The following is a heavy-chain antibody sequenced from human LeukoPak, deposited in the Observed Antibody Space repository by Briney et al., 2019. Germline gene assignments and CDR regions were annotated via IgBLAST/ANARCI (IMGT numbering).Heavy chain of an antibody. V-gene: IGHV3-30*18. Sequence: GGSLRLSCAASGFTFSSYGMHWVRQAPGKGLERVAVISYDGSNKYYADSVKGRFTISRDNSKNTLYLQMNSLRAEDTAVYYCAKSGYDYDLISSWGQGTLVTVSS. J-gene: IGHJ5*02. D-gene: IGHD3-16*01. CDR1: GFTFSSYG. CDR2: ISYDGSNK. CDR3: AKSGYDYDLISS.